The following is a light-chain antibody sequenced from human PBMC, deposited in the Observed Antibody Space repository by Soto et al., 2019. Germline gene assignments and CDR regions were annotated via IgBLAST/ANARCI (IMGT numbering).Light chain of an antibody. CDR1: QSVSSSY. V-gene: IGKV3-20*01. Sequence: IVLTQSPGTLSLSPGERATLSCRASQSVSSSYLAWYQQKPGQAPRLLIYGASSRATGIPDRFSGSGSGTDFTLTISRLEPEDFAVYYCQQYGSSPWTFGQGTPVEIK. CDR3: QQYGSSPWT. CDR2: GAS. J-gene: IGKJ1*01.